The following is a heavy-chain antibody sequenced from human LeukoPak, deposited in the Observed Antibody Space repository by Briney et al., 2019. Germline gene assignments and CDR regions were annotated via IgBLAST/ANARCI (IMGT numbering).Heavy chain of an antibody. CDR1: GFTFSSYS. J-gene: IGHJ4*02. CDR3: ARDQVAVAGVFDY. Sequence: GGSLRLSCAACGFTFSSYSMNWVRQAPGKGLEWVTYISSSSSAIYYADSVKGRFTISRDNAENSLYLQMNSLRDEDTAVYYCARDQVAVAGVFDYWGQGTLVTVSS. CDR2: ISSSSSAI. V-gene: IGHV3-48*02. D-gene: IGHD6-19*01.